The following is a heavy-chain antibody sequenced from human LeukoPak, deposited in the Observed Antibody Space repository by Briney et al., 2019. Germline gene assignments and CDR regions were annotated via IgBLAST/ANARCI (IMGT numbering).Heavy chain of an antibody. J-gene: IGHJ3*02. CDR2: IYTSGST. V-gene: IGHV4-4*07. CDR1: GGSISSYY. Sequence: SETLSLTCTVSGGSISSYYWSWIRQPAGKGLEWIGRIYTSGSTNYNPSLKSRVTMSVDTSKNQFSLKLSSVTAADTAVYYCARDLVVIIPNPNLAFDIWGQGTMVTVSP. D-gene: IGHD3-3*01. CDR3: ARDLVVIIPNPNLAFDI.